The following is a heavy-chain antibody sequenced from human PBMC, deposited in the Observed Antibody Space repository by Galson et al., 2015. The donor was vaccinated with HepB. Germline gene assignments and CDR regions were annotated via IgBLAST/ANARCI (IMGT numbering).Heavy chain of an antibody. CDR2: ISYDESNK. D-gene: IGHD3-16*02. V-gene: IGHV3-30*04. CDR3: ARGGESSHYDYVWGSYRWLPEY. CDR1: GFTFSSFS. J-gene: IGHJ4*02. Sequence: SLRLSCAASGFTFSSFSMHWVRQAPGKGLEWVAVISYDESNKSYADSVKGRFTISRDNSKNTLYLQMNSLRTEDTAVYYCARGGESSHYDYVWGSYRWLPEYWGQGTLVTVSP.